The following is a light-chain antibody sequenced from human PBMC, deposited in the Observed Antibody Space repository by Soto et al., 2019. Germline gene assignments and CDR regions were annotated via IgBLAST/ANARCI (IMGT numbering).Light chain of an antibody. J-gene: IGLJ2*01. CDR3: RSYTDRQALV. CDR1: SSDVVYAY. V-gene: IGLV2-14*03. CDR2: GVS. Sequence: QSALTQPASVSGSPGQSITISCTGSSSDVVYAYVSWYQQHPGKAPKLIIYGVSRRPSGVSDRFSGLKSDKTASLIISGLQSEDEADYYCRSYTDRQALVFGGGTNLTVL.